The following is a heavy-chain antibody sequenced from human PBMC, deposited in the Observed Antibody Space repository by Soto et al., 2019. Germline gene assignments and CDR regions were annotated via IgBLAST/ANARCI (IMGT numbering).Heavy chain of an antibody. CDR1: VGSSSSGDYH. Sequence: PSETLSLTGTVSVGSSSSGDYHWSWILQPPGKGLEWIGYIYYSGDTYYNASLKSRVSISVDTSKNQFSLKLSSVTPADTAVYYCARKMWSGFYRRAFDIWGQGTLVTVSS. CDR2: IYYSGDT. J-gene: IGHJ3*02. D-gene: IGHD3-3*01. V-gene: IGHV4-30-4*01. CDR3: ARKMWSGFYRRAFDI.